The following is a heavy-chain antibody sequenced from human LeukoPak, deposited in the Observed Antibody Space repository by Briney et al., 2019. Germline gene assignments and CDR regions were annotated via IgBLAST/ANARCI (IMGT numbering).Heavy chain of an antibody. CDR2: IYYSGST. CDR1: GGSISSYY. J-gene: IGHJ3*02. Sequence: SETLSPTCTVSGGSISSYYWSWIRQPPGKGLEWIGYIYYSGSTNYNPSLKSRVTISVDTSKNQFSLKLSSVTAADTAVYYCARWGIREPVVTLPDAFDIWGQGTMVTVSS. CDR3: ARWGIREPVVTLPDAFDI. D-gene: IGHD4-23*01. V-gene: IGHV4-59*08.